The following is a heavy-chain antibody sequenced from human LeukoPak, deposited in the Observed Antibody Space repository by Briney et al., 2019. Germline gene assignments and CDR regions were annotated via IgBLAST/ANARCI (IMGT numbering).Heavy chain of an antibody. D-gene: IGHD3-22*01. Sequence: ASVKVSCKASGYTFTGYYMHWVRQAPGQGLEWLGWINPNSGGTNYTKKFQCRGTMNTDTSISTAYMELSRLRSDDTAVYHCARVLGRDYYDSSGYYWDAFDIWDQGTMVTVSS. CDR3: ARVLGRDYYDSSGYYWDAFDI. CDR2: INPNSGGT. V-gene: IGHV1-2*02. J-gene: IGHJ3*02. CDR1: GYTFTGYY.